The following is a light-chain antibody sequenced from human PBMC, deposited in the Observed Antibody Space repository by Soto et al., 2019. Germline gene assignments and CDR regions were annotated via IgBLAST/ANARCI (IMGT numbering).Light chain of an antibody. Sequence: EIMLTHPPGTLSLSPGERATLSCRASQSGGNNLAWYRQKSGQAPRLLIYGASNRATGIPARFSGSGSGTDFTLTISRLEPEDFAVYYCEQYGSAPRTFAQGTMVDIK. CDR3: EQYGSAPRT. CDR1: QSGGNN. CDR2: GAS. J-gene: IGKJ1*01. V-gene: IGKV3-20*01.